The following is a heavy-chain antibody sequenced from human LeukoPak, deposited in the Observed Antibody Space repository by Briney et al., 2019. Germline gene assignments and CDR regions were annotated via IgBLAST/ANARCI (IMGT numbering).Heavy chain of an antibody. CDR3: ARGIAVAATGYYYYYYMDV. CDR2: INHSGST. D-gene: IGHD6-19*01. J-gene: IGHJ6*03. Sequence: PSETLSLTCAVYGGSFSGYYWSWIRQPPGKGLEWIGEINHSGSTNYNPSLKSRVTISVDTSKNQFSLKLSSVTAADTAVYSCARGIAVAATGYYYYYYMDVWGKGTTVTVSS. CDR1: GGSFSGYY. V-gene: IGHV4-34*01.